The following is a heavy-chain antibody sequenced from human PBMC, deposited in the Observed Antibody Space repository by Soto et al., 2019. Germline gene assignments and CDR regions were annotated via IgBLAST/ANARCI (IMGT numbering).Heavy chain of an antibody. Sequence: EVQLLDSGGGLVQPGGSLRLSCVASGFTFKNYDMRWVRQAPGKGLEWVSGISGSGAITYYADSVRGRFTISRDNSKNRLYLQLNSLRAEDTAIYCCAKDRQFRSYYESAGHYNNWGQGTLVTVSS. D-gene: IGHD3-10*01. CDR2: ISGSGAIT. V-gene: IGHV3-23*01. CDR1: GFTFKNYD. CDR3: AKDRQFRSYYESAGHYNN. J-gene: IGHJ4*02.